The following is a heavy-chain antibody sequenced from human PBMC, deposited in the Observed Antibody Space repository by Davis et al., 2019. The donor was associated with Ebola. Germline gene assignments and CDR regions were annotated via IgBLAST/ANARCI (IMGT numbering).Heavy chain of an antibody. CDR2: IYHSGST. CDR1: GGPISSSNW. Sequence: MPSETLSLTCAVSGGPISSSNWWSWVRPPPGKGLEWIGEIYHSGSTNYNPSLKSRVTISVDKSKNQFSLKLSSVTAADTAVYYCARRGVSSCSSTDCQGFFDSWGPGTLVSVSS. CDR3: ARRGVSSCSSTDCQGFFDS. D-gene: IGHD2-21*02. V-gene: IGHV4-4*02. J-gene: IGHJ4*02.